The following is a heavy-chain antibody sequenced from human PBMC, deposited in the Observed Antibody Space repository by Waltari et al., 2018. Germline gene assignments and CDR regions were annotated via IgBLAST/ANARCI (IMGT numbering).Heavy chain of an antibody. CDR2: IYYSGST. Sequence: QLQLQESDPGLVKPSETLSLTCTVSGGSISSSSYYWGWIRQPPGKGLEWIGSIYYSGSTYNNPSRKGRGTISVDTSKNQFSLKLSSVTASDTAVYYCATCSGYSGYEAYWGQGTLVTVSS. CDR3: ATCSGYSGYEAY. J-gene: IGHJ4*02. CDR1: GGSISSSSYY. V-gene: IGHV4-39*01. D-gene: IGHD5-12*01.